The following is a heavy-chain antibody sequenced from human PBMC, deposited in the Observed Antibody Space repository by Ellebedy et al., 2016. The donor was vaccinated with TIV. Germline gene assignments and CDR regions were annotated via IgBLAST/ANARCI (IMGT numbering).Heavy chain of an antibody. J-gene: IGHJ5*02. V-gene: IGHV3-7*03. Sequence: GESLKISCAASGFTLSSYWMSWVRQAPGKGLEWVTNINQDGSEKYYVDSVKGRFSISRDNAKNSLYLQMNSLRAADTAVYYCARGLRASGSFWFDPWGQGILVTVFS. CDR1: GFTLSSYW. CDR2: INQDGSEK. D-gene: IGHD3-10*01. CDR3: ARGLRASGSFWFDP.